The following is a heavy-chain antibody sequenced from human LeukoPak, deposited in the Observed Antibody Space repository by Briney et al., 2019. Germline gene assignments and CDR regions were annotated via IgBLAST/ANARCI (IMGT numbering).Heavy chain of an antibody. CDR1: GGSISSYY. V-gene: IGHV4-59*01. J-gene: IGHJ6*02. D-gene: IGHD2-15*01. CDR2: IYNSGST. CDR3: ARDRGVVVAATTHYYYYGMDV. Sequence: SETLSLTCTVSGGSISSYYWSWIRQPPGKGLEWIGYIYNSGSTNYNPSLKSRVTISVDTSKNQFSLKLSSVTAADTAVYYCARDRGVVVAATTHYYYYGMDVWGQGTTVTVSS.